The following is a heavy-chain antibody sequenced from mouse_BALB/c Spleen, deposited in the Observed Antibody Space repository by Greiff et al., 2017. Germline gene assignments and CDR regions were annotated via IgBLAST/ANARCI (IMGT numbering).Heavy chain of an antibody. CDR1: GFTFSDYY. D-gene: IGHD1-1*01. CDR2: ISDGGSYT. Sequence: EVKLMESGGGLVKPGGSLKLSCAASGFTFSDYYMYWVRQTPEKRLEWVATISDGGSYTYYPDSVKGRFTISRDNAKNNLYLQMSSLKSEDTAMYYCARDHYGSSYYFDYWGQGTTLTVSS. CDR3: ARDHYGSSYYFDY. V-gene: IGHV5-4*02. J-gene: IGHJ2*01.